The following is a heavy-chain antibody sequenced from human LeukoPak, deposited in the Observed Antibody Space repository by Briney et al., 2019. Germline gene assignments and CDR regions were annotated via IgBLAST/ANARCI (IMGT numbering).Heavy chain of an antibody. D-gene: IGHD3-3*01. V-gene: IGHV4-4*07. CDR3: ARAPGGDFWSGSQYFFDY. CDR1: GDPTSGYY. J-gene: IGHJ4*02. CDR2: VSTSGST. Sequence: SETLSLTCTVPGDPTSGYYWSWIRQPAGKGLEWIGHVSTSGSTNYNPSLKSRVTMSVDTSKNQFSLKLSSVTAADTALYYCARAPGGDFWSGSQYFFDYWGQGTLVTVSS.